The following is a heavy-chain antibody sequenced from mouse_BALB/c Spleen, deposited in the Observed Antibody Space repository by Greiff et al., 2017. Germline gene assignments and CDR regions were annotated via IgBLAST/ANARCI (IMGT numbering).Heavy chain of an antibody. CDR1: GFTFTDYY. D-gene: IGHD1-1*01. CDR3: ARWGYGSSRWYFDV. J-gene: IGHJ1*01. CDR2: IRNKANGYTT. Sequence: DVKLVESGGGLVQPGGSLRLSCATSGFTFTDYYMSWVRQPPGKALEWLGFIRNKANGYTTEYSASVKGRFTISRDNSQSILYLQMNTLRAEDSATYYCARWGYGSSRWYFDVWGAGTTVTVSS. V-gene: IGHV7-3*02.